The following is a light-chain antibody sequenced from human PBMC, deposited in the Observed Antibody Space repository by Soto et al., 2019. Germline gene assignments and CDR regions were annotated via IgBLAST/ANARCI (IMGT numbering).Light chain of an antibody. V-gene: IGLV2-14*03. CDR1: GYNY. CDR3: SSYTSSSTRGVV. J-gene: IGLJ2*01. Sequence: QSALTQPASVSGSPGQSITISCTGGYNYVSWYQHHPDKAPKLMIYDVSNRPSGVSNRFSGSKSCNTASLTISGLQAEDEDDYYCSSYTSSSTRGVVFGGGTKLTVL. CDR2: DVS.